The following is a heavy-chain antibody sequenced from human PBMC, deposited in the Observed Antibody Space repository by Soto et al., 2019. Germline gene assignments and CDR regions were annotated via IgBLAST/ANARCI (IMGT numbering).Heavy chain of an antibody. D-gene: IGHD6-13*01. CDR3: ARDSTKSSSWPYYFDY. J-gene: IGHJ4*02. CDR1: GYTFTTYG. Sequence: QVQLVQSGAEVKKPGASVKVSCKASGYTFTTYGISWVRQAPGQGPEWVGWVSAYSGSTKFAQKLQGRVTMTTDTSTTTAYMELRSLTSDDTAVYYCARDSTKSSSWPYYFDYWGQGTLVTVSS. V-gene: IGHV1-18*01. CDR2: VSAYSGST.